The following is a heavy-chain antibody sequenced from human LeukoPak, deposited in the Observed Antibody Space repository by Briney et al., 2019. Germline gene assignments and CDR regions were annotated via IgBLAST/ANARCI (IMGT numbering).Heavy chain of an antibody. CDR1: GGSISSGGYS. D-gene: IGHD2-2*01. CDR3: GGYCSSTSCSGGIDY. J-gene: IGHJ4*02. Sequence: SETLSLTCAVSGGSISSGGYSWSWIRQPPGKGLEWIGEINHSGSTNYNPSLKSRVTISVDTSKNQFSLKLSSVTAADTAVYYCGGYCSSTSCSGGIDYWGQGTLVTVSS. CDR2: INHSGST. V-gene: IGHV4-30-2*01.